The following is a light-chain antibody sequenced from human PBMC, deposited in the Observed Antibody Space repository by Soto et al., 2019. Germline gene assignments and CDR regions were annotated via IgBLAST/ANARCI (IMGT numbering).Light chain of an antibody. CDR1: SSNIGSNY. Sequence: QLVLTQPPSASGTPGQRVTISCSGSSSNIGSNYVYWYQQLPGTAPKLLIYRNNQRPLGVPDRFSGSKSGTSASLAISGLRSEDEADYYCAAWDDSLSGWVFGGGTKLTVL. J-gene: IGLJ3*02. V-gene: IGLV1-47*01. CDR3: AAWDDSLSGWV. CDR2: RNN.